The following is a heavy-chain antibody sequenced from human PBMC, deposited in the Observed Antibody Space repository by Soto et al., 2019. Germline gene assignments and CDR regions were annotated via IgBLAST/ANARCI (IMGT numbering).Heavy chain of an antibody. D-gene: IGHD3-10*01. J-gene: IGHJ4*02. CDR2: ISGSGGST. CDR3: AKVTVRGVIRGAPLDY. V-gene: IGHV3-23*01. Sequence: EVQLLESGGGLVQPGGSLRLSCAASGFTFSSYAMSWVRQAPGKGLEWVSAISGSGGSTYYADSVKGRFTISRDNSKNTLYLQMNSLRAEDTAVYYCAKVTVRGVIRGAPLDYWGQGTLVTVSS. CDR1: GFTFSSYA.